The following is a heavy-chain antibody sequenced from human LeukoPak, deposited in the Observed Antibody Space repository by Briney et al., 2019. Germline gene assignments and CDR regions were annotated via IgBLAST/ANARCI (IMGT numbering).Heavy chain of an antibody. Sequence: SETLSLTCTVSGGSISSSSYYWGWIRQPPGKGLEWIGSIHYSGSTNYNPSLKSRVTISVDTSKNQFSLKLSSVTAADTAVYCCARGYCSGGSCYSYYYYNYMDVWGKGTTVTISS. J-gene: IGHJ6*03. CDR1: GGSISSSSYY. CDR3: ARGYCSGGSCYSYYYYNYMDV. V-gene: IGHV4-39*07. D-gene: IGHD2-15*01. CDR2: IHYSGST.